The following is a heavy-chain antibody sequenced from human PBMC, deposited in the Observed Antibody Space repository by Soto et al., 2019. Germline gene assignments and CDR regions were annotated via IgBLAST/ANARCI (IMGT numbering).Heavy chain of an antibody. D-gene: IGHD3-10*01. J-gene: IGHJ5*01. CDR3: VYGYYYGSGSYYNVWFDS. CDR1: GFSLSASGVG. Sequence: SGPTLVNPSQTLTLTCTFSGFSLSASGVGVGWIRQPPGKALEWLALIYWDDDKHYSPSLSNRLTITKDTSKNQEVLTVTNLDPVDTATYYCVYGYYYGSGSYYNVWFDSWGQGTLVTVSS. CDR2: IYWDDDK. V-gene: IGHV2-5*02.